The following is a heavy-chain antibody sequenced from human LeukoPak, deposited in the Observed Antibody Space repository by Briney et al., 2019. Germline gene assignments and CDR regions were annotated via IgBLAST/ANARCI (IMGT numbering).Heavy chain of an antibody. CDR2: INHSGST. J-gene: IGHJ4*02. Sequence: SETLSLTCAVYGGSFSGYYWSWIRQPPGKGLEWIGEINHSGSTNYNPSLKSRVTISVDTSKNQFSLKLSSVTAADTAVYYCARGVVIAPQTFDYWGQGTLVAVSS. CDR3: ARGVVIAPQTFDY. CDR1: GGSFSGYY. V-gene: IGHV4-34*01. D-gene: IGHD2-21*01.